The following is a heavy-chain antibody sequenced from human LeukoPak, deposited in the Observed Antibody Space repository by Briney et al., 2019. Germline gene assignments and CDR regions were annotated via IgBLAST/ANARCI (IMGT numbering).Heavy chain of an antibody. CDR3: ARGGGVGSTSLDY. J-gene: IGHJ4*02. CDR1: GGSITSYY. D-gene: IGHD3-16*01. CDR2: FYYSGST. Sequence: SETLSLTCFVSGGSITSYYWSWIRRPPGKGLEWMGFFYYSGSTYINPSLKSRVTISADTPNTQFSLKVHALTAADTAIYYCARGGGVGSTSLDYWGQGILVTVSS. V-gene: IGHV4-59*01.